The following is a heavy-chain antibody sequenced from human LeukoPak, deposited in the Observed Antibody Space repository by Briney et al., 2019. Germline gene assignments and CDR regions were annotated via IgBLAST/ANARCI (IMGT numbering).Heavy chain of an antibody. CDR2: ISAYNGNT. Sequence: ASVKVSCKASGYTFTSYGISWVRQAPGQGLEWMGWISAYNGNTNYAQKFQGRVTITADESTSTAYMELSSLRSEDTAVYYCARATISKTGDSQRYFDYWGQGTLVTVSS. D-gene: IGHD7-27*01. V-gene: IGHV1-18*01. J-gene: IGHJ4*02. CDR3: ARATISKTGDSQRYFDY. CDR1: GYTFTSYG.